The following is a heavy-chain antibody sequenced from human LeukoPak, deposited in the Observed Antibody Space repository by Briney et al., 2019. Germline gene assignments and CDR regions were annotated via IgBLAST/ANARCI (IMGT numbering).Heavy chain of an antibody. D-gene: IGHD7-27*01. CDR3: AKGLSNWGNFDH. Sequence: AGGSQTLSCAASGSSLSEFVMSWVRQAPGKGLEWVALTRKDISHQYYGDSVKGRFIISRDNSRNTLYLQMNSLRAEDTAVYYCAKGLSNWGNFDHWGQGSLVTVSS. J-gene: IGHJ4*02. CDR1: GSSLSEFV. V-gene: IGHV3-30*02. CDR2: TRKDISHQ.